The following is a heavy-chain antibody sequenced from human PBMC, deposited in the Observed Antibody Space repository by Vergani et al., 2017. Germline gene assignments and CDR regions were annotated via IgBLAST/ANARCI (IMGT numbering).Heavy chain of an antibody. V-gene: IGHV3-23*01. Sequence: EVQLLQSGGGVIQPGGSVRLSCAASGFTFSACPMTWVRQAPGKGLEWVSAISARYPSTYYADSVKGRFTISRDNSKNTLYLQMNSLRAEDTAVYYCASELRAGGRDYWGQGTLVTVSS. D-gene: IGHD1-26*01. CDR3: ASELRAGGRDY. J-gene: IGHJ4*02. CDR2: ISARYPST. CDR1: GFTFSACP.